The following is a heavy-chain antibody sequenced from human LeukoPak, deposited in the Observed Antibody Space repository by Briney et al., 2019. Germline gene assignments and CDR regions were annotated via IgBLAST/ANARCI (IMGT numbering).Heavy chain of an antibody. CDR2: IYHSGTT. V-gene: IGHV4-59*12. CDR1: GGSISSYY. D-gene: IGHD1-26*01. CDR3: ARARDTTSGSNWFDP. Sequence: SETLSLTCTVSGGSISSYYWSWIRQPPGKGLEWIGYIYHSGTTYYNPSLKSRVTISIDRSKNQFSLKPSSVTAADTAVYYCARARDTTSGSNWFDPWGQGTLVTVSS. J-gene: IGHJ5*02.